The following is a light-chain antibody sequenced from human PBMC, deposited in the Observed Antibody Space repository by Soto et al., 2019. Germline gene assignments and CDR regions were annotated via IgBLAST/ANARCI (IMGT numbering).Light chain of an antibody. Sequence: QSALTQPASVPGSPGQSITISCTGTSSDVGGYDYVSWHQQHPGKAPKLMIYEVNTRPSGVSNRFSGSKSGNTASLTISGLQAEDEADYYCCSYTSSGAHVFGGGTKLTVL. CDR1: SSDVGGYDY. V-gene: IGLV2-14*01. CDR2: EVN. CDR3: CSYTSSGAHV. J-gene: IGLJ2*01.